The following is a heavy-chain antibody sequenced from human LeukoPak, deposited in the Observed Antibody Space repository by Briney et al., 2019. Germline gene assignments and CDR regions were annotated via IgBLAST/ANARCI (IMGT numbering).Heavy chain of an antibody. V-gene: IGHV1-24*01. D-gene: IGHD6-19*01. CDR1: GYTLTELS. CDR2: FDTEDGET. CDR3: ATGGPGGPIPLSNSGWYDWSLDY. Sequence: ASVTVSCKFSGYTLTELSMHWVRQAPGKGVEWVGGFDTEDGETIYAQEFQGKVTMTEDTSTDTAYMELSSLRSEDTAVYYCATGGPGGPIPLSNSGWYDWSLDYWGQGTLVTVSS. J-gene: IGHJ4*02.